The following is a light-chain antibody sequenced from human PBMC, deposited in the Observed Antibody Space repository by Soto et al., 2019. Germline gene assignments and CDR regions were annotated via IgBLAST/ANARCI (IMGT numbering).Light chain of an antibody. V-gene: IGKV3-20*01. CDR2: GAS. CDR3: QQYGTSPFT. Sequence: EIVLTQSPGTLSFSPGERATLSCRASQSVRSGYLAWYQQKPGQTPRLLIFGASSRATGNPDRFSGSGSGTDFTLTISRLEPEDFAVYYCQQYGTSPFTFGPGTKVDI. J-gene: IGKJ3*01. CDR1: QSVRSGY.